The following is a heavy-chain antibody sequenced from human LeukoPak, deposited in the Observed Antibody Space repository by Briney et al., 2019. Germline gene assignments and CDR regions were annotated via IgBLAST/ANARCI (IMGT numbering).Heavy chain of an antibody. Sequence: GGSLRLSCAASGFTVSSNYMSWVRQAPGKGLEWVSVIYSGGSTYYADSVKGRFTISRDNSNNTLYLQMNSLRAEDTAVYYCARDEYDSSGYHTGFDYWGQGTLVTVSS. V-gene: IGHV3-66*02. D-gene: IGHD3-22*01. CDR1: GFTVSSNY. CDR3: ARDEYDSSGYHTGFDY. J-gene: IGHJ4*02. CDR2: IYSGGST.